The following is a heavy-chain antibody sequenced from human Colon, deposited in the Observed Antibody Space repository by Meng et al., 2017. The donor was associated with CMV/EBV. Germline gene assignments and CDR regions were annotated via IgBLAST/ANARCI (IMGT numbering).Heavy chain of an antibody. V-gene: IGHV3-7*01. CDR3: ARRKGEGNWQQTFDY. Sequence: ETLSLTCVVSGVSISSDGYFWSWVRQAPGKGLEWVANIKQDGSEKYYVDSVKGRFTISRDNAKNSLYLQMNSLRAEDTAVYYCARRKGEGNWQQTFDYWGQGTLVTVSS. CDR1: GVSISSDG. CDR2: IKQDGSEK. J-gene: IGHJ4*02. D-gene: IGHD1-20*01.